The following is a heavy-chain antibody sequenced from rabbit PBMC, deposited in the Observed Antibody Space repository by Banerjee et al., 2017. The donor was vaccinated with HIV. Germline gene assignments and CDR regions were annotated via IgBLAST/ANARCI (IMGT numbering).Heavy chain of an antibody. J-gene: IGHJ4*01. V-gene: IGHV1S45*01. D-gene: IGHD6-1*01. CDR3: ARGGYDANYFNL. CDR1: GFDFSSYG. Sequence: QEQLVESGGGLVQPGGSLKLSCKASGFDFSSYGVSWVRQAPGKGLEWITCIYGGSSGRTYYASWAKGRFTISKTSSTTVTLQMTSLTAADTATYFCARGGYDANYFNLWGPGTLVTVS. CDR2: IYGGSSGRT.